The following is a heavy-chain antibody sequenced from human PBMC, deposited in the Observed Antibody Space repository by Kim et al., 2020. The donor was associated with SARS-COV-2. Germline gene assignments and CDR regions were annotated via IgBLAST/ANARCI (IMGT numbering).Heavy chain of an antibody. CDR2: IRIKTNGGTA. D-gene: IGHD2-15*01. V-gene: IGHV3-49*04. CDR1: GFTFGDYA. Sequence: GGSLRRSCTASGFTFGDYAVRWVRQAPGKGLEWVGFIRIKTNGGTAAYAATVKGRFTISRDDSKSIAYLQMNSLKTEDTAVYYCARTSGPNFYYYYYMDLWGQGTTVTVSS. J-gene: IGHJ6*03. CDR3: ARTSGPNFYYYYYMDL.